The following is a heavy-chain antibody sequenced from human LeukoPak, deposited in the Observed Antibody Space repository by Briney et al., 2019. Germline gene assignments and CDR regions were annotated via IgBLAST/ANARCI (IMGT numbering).Heavy chain of an antibody. CDR3: ARDGDLSGSYDY. Sequence: SETLSLTCTVSGGPISSSSYYWGWIRQPPGKGLEWIGSIYYSGSTYYNPSLKSRVTISVDTSKNQFSLKLSSVTAADTAVYYCARDGDLSGSYDYWGQGTLVTVSS. D-gene: IGHD1-26*01. CDR2: IYYSGST. V-gene: IGHV4-39*07. J-gene: IGHJ4*02. CDR1: GGPISSSSYY.